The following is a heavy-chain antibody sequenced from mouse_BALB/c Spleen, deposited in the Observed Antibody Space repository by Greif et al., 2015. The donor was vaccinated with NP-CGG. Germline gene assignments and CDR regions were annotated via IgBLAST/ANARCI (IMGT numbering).Heavy chain of an antibody. D-gene: IGHD1-1*01. CDR3: ARHSYFFAY. V-gene: IGHV5-12*02. J-gene: IGHJ3*01. CDR1: GFTFSDYY. CDR2: ISNGGGST. Sequence: EVQLVESGGGLVQPGGSLKLSCATSGFTFSDYYMYWVRQTPEKRLEWVAYISNGGGSTYYPDTVKGRFTISRDNAKNTLYLQMSRLKSEDTAMYYCARHSYFFAYWGQGTLVTVSA.